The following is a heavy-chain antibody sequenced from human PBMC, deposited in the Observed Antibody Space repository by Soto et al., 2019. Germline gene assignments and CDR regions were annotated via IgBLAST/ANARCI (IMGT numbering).Heavy chain of an antibody. D-gene: IGHD6-19*01. CDR2: ISSSSSYI. J-gene: IGHJ4*02. CDR1: GFTFSSYS. Sequence: EVQLVESGGGLVKPGGSLRLSCAASGFTFSSYSMNWVRQAPGKGLEWVSSISSSSSYIYYADSVKGRFTISRDNAKNSLYLQMNSLRAEDTAVYYGAREDSSGWNPFDYWGQGTLVTVSS. V-gene: IGHV3-21*01. CDR3: AREDSSGWNPFDY.